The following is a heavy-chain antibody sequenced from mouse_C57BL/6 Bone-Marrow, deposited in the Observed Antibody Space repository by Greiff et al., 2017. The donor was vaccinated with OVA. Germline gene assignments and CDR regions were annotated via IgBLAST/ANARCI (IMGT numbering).Heavy chain of an antibody. V-gene: IGHV2-9-1*01. D-gene: IGHD2-1*01. CDR1: GFSLTSYA. J-gene: IGHJ2*01. CDR2: ICTGGGT. Sequence: VQLVESGPGLVAPGQTLTITCTASGFSLTSYAISWVRQPPGKGLEWLGEICTGGGTNYYSVLKSRLSIRKDNSKSQVFLKMSSRQKDDAARYYCAGRGNGIDYWGQGTTLTVSS. CDR3: AGRGNGIDY.